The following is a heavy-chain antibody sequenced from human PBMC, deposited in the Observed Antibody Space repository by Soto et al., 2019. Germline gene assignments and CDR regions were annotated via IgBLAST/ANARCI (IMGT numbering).Heavy chain of an antibody. CDR3: ARQYRSYRSFGVVDGLYYFDY. J-gene: IGHJ4*02. CDR2: IYYSGST. Sequence: SETLSLTCTVSGGSISSSSYYWGWIRQPPGKGLEWIGSIYYSGSTYYNPSLKSRVTISVDTSKNQFSLKLSSVTAADTAVYYCARQYRSYRSFGVVDGLYYFDYWGQGTLVTVSS. D-gene: IGHD3-3*01. V-gene: IGHV4-39*01. CDR1: GGSISSSSYY.